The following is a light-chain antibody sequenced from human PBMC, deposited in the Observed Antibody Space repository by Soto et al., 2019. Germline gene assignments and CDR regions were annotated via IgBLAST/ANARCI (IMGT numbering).Light chain of an antibody. Sequence: EIVKTQPPATLSVSAGEGATLSCRASQSVSSNLAWYQQKPGQAPRLLIYGASTRATGIPAKFSGGGSGTDFTLTISTLEPEDFAVYYCQQRSNWPPTFGGGPKVDI. V-gene: IGKV3-15*01. J-gene: IGKJ4*01. CDR1: QSVSSN. CDR2: GAS. CDR3: QQRSNWPPT.